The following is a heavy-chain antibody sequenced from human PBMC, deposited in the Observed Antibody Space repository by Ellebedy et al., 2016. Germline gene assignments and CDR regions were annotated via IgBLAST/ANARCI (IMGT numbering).Heavy chain of an antibody. CDR1: GFTFSSHP. CDR3: AVGATVTTPENYHYYGMNV. J-gene: IGHJ6*02. CDR2: ISTSGGYT. D-gene: IGHD4-17*01. V-gene: IGHV3-23*01. Sequence: GESLKISXTASGFTFSSHPMSWVRQAPGKGLKWVSTISTSGGYTFYADSVKGRFTISRDNSKNTLYLQMNSLRAEDTAVYYCAVGATVTTPENYHYYGMNVWGQGTTVTVSS.